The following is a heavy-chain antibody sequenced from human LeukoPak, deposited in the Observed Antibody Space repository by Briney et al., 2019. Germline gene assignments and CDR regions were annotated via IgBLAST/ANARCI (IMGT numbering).Heavy chain of an antibody. CDR1: GYTFTGYY. CDR2: INPNSGGT. V-gene: IGHV1-2*02. D-gene: IGHD2-2*01. CDR3: ASTNCSSASCYGANWFDP. J-gene: IGHJ5*02. Sequence: ASVKVSCKASGYTFTGYYMHWVRQAPGQGLEWMGWINPNSGGTNYAQKFQGRVTMTRDTSISTAYMELSRLRSDDTAVYYCASTNCSSASCYGANWFDPWGQGTLVTVSS.